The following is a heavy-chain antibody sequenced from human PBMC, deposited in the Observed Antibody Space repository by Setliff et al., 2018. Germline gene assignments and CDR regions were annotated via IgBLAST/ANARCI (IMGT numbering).Heavy chain of an antibody. J-gene: IGHJ4*02. CDR1: GGSVGNSHYY. CDR2: MYYGGGGST. D-gene: IGHD1-1*01. Sequence: SETLSLTCTVSGGSVGNSHYYWNWIRQPAGKGLEWIGSMYYGGGGSTYYNASLASRLTISVDTSKNQFSLKLSSVTAADTAVYYCARTGTYRYFDYWGQGTLVTVSS. CDR3: ARTGTYRYFDY. V-gene: IGHV4-39*01.